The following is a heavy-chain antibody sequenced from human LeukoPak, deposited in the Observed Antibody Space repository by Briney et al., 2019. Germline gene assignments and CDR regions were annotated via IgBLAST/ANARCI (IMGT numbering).Heavy chain of an antibody. CDR3: ARDISGYGTPYYFGY. CDR2: ISSSGSTI. J-gene: IGHJ4*02. CDR1: GFTFSDYY. D-gene: IGHD5-12*01. Sequence: GGSLRLSCAASGFTFSDYYMSWIRQAPGKGLEWVSYISSSGSTIYYANSVKGRFTISRDNAKNSLYLQMNSLRAEDTAVYYCARDISGYGTPYYFGYWGQGTLVTVSS. V-gene: IGHV3-11*01.